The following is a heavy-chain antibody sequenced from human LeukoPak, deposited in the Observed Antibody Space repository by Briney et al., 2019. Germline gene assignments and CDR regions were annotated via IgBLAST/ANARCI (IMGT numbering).Heavy chain of an antibody. J-gene: IGHJ5*02. D-gene: IGHD6-6*01. CDR1: GASTSSSGSY. V-gene: IGHV4-39*07. CDR3: ARVMAARREDLNWFDT. CDR2: MYYSGNT. Sequence: SETLSLTCTVSGASTSSSGSYWGWIRQPPGKGLEWIGSMYYSGNTYNPSLKSRVTISVDTSKNQFSLNLTSVNAADTAMYYCARVMAARREDLNWFDTWGQGTLVTVSS.